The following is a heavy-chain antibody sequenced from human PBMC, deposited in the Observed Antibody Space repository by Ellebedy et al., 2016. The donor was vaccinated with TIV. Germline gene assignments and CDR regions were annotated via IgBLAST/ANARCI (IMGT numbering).Heavy chain of an antibody. CDR3: ARDLYYNNQWGSPP. V-gene: IGHV3-7*03. D-gene: IGHD3-16*01. CDR2: IKQDGTEQ. Sequence: GGSLRLSCEASGFTFSTYWMNWVRQAPGKGLEWVANIKQDGTEQQYVDSVKGRFTISRDNANKKSLYLQMNSLRAEDTAVYYCARDLYYNNQWGSPPWGQGTLVIVSS. J-gene: IGHJ5*02. CDR1: GFTFSTYW.